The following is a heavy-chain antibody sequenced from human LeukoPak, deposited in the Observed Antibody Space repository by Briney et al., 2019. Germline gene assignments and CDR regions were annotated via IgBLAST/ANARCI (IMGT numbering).Heavy chain of an antibody. Sequence: PGGSLRLPCAVSGFSFSSYAMGWVRQAPGKGLEWVSIISDHNTWYADSVKGRFTISRDNSKNTLYLQMNSLRGEDTAVYYCAKGRDSYGYGDFDYWGQGTLVTVSS. V-gene: IGHV3-23*01. CDR3: AKGRDSYGYGDFDY. CDR2: ISDHNT. J-gene: IGHJ4*02. CDR1: GFSFSSYA. D-gene: IGHD5-18*01.